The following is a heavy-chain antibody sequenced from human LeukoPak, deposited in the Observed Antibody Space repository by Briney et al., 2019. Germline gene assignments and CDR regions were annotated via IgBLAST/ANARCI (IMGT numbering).Heavy chain of an antibody. Sequence: ASVKVSCKTSGYTFTGYYMHWVRQAPGQGLEWMGWINPNSGGTNYAQKFQGRVTMTRDTSISTAYMELSRLRSDDTAVYYCARSMASMIVVVIRIADDAFDIWGQGTMVTVSS. J-gene: IGHJ3*02. CDR2: INPNSGGT. CDR1: GYTFTGYY. CDR3: ARSMASMIVVVIRIADDAFDI. V-gene: IGHV1-2*02. D-gene: IGHD3-22*01.